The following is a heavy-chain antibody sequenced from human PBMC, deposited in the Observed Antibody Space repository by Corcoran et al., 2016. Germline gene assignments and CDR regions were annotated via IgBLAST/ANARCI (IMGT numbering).Heavy chain of an antibody. D-gene: IGHD6-19*01. J-gene: IGHJ6*02. CDR1: GYTFTNYY. Sequence: QVQLVQSGAEVKKPGASVKVSCKASGYTFTNYYMHWVRQAPGQGLEWMGIINPSGGSTSYAQKFQGRVTMTRDTSTSTVYMEMSSLRSEDTAVYYCARDRYSSGWYMGDYYYYGMDVWGQGTTVTVSS. V-gene: IGHV1-46*01. CDR2: INPSGGST. CDR3: ARDRYSSGWYMGDYYYYGMDV.